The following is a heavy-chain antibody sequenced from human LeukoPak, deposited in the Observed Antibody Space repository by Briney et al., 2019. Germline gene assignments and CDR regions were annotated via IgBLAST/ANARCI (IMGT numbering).Heavy chain of an antibody. CDR3: AKTADIVVVPAARNFYYYYGMDV. J-gene: IGHJ6*02. D-gene: IGHD2-2*01. CDR1: GFTFSSYA. V-gene: IGHV3-23*01. CDR2: ISGSGGGT. Sequence: GGSLRLSCAASGFTFSSYAMSWVRQAPGKGLEWVSAISGSGGGTYYADSVKGRFTISRVNSKNTLYLQMNSLRAEDTAVYYCAKTADIVVVPAARNFYYYYGMDVWGQGTTVTVSS.